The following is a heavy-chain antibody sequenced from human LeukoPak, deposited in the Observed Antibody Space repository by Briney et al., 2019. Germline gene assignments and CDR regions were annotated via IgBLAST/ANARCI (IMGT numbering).Heavy chain of an antibody. J-gene: IGHJ4*02. D-gene: IGHD4-17*01. Sequence: GGSLRLSCAASGFTFSDCYMSWIRQAPGKGLEWVSYITFISSIIYYADSVKGRFTISRDNAKNSLYLQMNSLRAEDTAVYYCARDRLHYGEYEKTFDYWSQGTLVSVSS. CDR1: GFTFSDCY. CDR2: ITFISSII. CDR3: ARDRLHYGEYEKTFDY. V-gene: IGHV3-11*04.